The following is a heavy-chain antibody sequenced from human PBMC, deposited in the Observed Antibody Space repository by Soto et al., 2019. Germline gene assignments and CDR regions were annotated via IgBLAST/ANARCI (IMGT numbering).Heavy chain of an antibody. CDR3: ARAFTGIAAAGTGYYFDY. D-gene: IGHD6-13*01. Sequence: GASVKVSCKASGYTFTSYGISWVRQAPGQGLEWMGWISAYNGNTNYAQKLQGRVTMTTDTSTSTAYMELRSLRSEDTAVYYCARAFTGIAAAGTGYYFDYWGQGTLVTVSS. V-gene: IGHV1-18*01. J-gene: IGHJ4*02. CDR1: GYTFTSYG. CDR2: ISAYNGNT.